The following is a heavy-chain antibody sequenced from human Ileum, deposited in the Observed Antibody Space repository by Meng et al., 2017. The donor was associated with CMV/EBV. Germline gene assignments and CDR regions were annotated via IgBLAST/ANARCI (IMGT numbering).Heavy chain of an antibody. CDR3: ARGKRGLPGKTTFED. CDR1: GFTFSDHY. V-gene: IGHV3-72*01. CDR2: IRHEAAFYTT. Sequence: GESLKILCGGTGFTFSDHYRDWVRQAPGKGLEWVGRIRHEAAFYTTLYAASVEGRFTVSRDDSKNSVFLQMDSLKTEDTAVYYCARGKRGLPGKTTFEDWGQGTLVTVSS. D-gene: IGHD1-7*01. J-gene: IGHJ4*02.